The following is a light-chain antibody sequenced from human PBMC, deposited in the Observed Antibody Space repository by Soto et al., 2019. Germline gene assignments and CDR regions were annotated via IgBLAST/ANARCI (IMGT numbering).Light chain of an antibody. CDR1: SSNIGRNY. V-gene: IGLV1-47*01. Sequence: QSVLTQPPSASGTPGQRVTISCSGSSSNIGRNYVYWYQQLPGTAPKLRIYRNNQRPSGVPARFSGSKSGTSASLAISGLRSEDEADYYCAAWDDSLSGRDVFGTGTKLTVL. CDR3: AAWDDSLSGRDV. J-gene: IGLJ1*01. CDR2: RNN.